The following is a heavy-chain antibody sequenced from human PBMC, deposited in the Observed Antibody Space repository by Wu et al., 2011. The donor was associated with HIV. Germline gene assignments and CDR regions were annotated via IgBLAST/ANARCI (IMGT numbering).Heavy chain of an antibody. Sequence: QVQLVQSGAEVKKPGASVKVSCKASGYTFTSYGISWVRQAPGQGLEWMGWISAYNGNTNYAQKLQGRVTMTTDTSTSTAYMELRSLRSDDTAVYYCARENTPPARYCSSTSCYVGWFDPWGQGTLVTVLL. J-gene: IGHJ5*02. CDR3: ARENTPPARYCSSTSCYVGWFDP. V-gene: IGHV1-18*01. D-gene: IGHD2-2*01. CDR2: ISAYNGNT. CDR1: GYTFTSYG.